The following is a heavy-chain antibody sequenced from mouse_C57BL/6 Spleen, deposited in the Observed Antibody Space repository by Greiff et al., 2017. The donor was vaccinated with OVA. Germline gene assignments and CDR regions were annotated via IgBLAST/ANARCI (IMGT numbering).Heavy chain of an antibody. V-gene: IGHV1-42*01. D-gene: IGHD1-1*01. CDR3: ARGGTLDY. CDR1: GYSFTGYY. Sequence: VQLQQSGPELVKPGASVKISCKASGYSFTGYYMNWVKQSPEKSLEWIGEITPSTGGTTYNQKFKAKATLTLDKSSSTAYMQLKSLTSEDSAVYYCARGGTLDYWGQGTTLTVSS. J-gene: IGHJ2*01. CDR2: ITPSTGGT.